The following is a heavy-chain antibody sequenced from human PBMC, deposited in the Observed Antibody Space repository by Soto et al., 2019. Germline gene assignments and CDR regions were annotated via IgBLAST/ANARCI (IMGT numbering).Heavy chain of an antibody. CDR3: AGRPSGSYYYFDY. Sequence: SETLSLTCTVSGFSISSSTYYWGWMRQPPGKGLEWIGYIYYTGNTNYNPSLKSRVAISIDTSNKQFSLSLTSLTAADTAIYFCAGRPSGSYYYFDYWGQGALVTVSS. V-gene: IGHV4-61*05. CDR1: GFSISSSTYY. D-gene: IGHD1-26*01. J-gene: IGHJ4*02. CDR2: IYYTGNT.